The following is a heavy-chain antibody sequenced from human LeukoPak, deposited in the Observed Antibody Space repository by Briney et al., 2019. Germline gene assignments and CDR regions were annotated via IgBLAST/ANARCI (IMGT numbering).Heavy chain of an antibody. CDR3: AREHYDSSFDY. CDR1: GFTFDDYA. J-gene: IGHJ4*02. CDR2: ISWNSGNI. D-gene: IGHD3-22*01. V-gene: IGHV3-9*01. Sequence: GGSLRLSCAASGFTFDDYAMHWVRQAPGKGLEWVSGISWNSGNIGYADSVKGRFTISRDNVKNSLYLQMNSLRAEDTAVYYCAREHYDSSFDYWGQGTLVTVSS.